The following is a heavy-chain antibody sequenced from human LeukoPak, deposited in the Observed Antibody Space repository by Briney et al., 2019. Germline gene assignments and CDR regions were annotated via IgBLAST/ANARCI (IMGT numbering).Heavy chain of an antibody. J-gene: IGHJ4*02. D-gene: IGHD3-10*01. CDR1: GYTFTNYD. V-gene: IGHV1-8*01. CDR3: ARGYGLEDY. CDR2: MNPKSGNT. Sequence: ASVTVSFTGSGYTFTNYDINWVRQATGQGLEWMGWMNPKSGNTGYAHKFQGRVTMTRNTCISTAYMGLRSFRSEGTAVYYCARGYGLEDYGGKGTRVTVS.